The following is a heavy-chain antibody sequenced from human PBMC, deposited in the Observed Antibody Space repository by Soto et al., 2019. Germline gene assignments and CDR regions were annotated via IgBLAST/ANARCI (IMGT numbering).Heavy chain of an antibody. D-gene: IGHD5-18*01. J-gene: IGHJ4*02. CDR2: IYYSGST. CDR1: GGSISSYY. V-gene: IGHV4-59*01. Sequence: SETLSLTCTVSGGSISSYYWSWIRQPPGKGLEWIGYIYYSGSTNYNPSLKSRVTISVDTSKNQFSLKLSSVTAADTAVYYCASSRGYSYGFDYWGQGTLVTVSS. CDR3: ASSRGYSYGFDY.